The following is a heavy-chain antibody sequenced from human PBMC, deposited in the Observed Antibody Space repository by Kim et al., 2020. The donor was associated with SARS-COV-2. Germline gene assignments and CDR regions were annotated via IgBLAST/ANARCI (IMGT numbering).Heavy chain of an antibody. Sequence: GGSLRLSCAASGFTVSSNYMSWVRQAPGKGLEWVSVIYSGGTTYYADSVKGRFTISRDNSKNTLYLQMNSLRVEDTAVYYCARAGRYCTNGVCYLGYWGQGALVTVSS. V-gene: IGHV3-66*01. CDR1: GFTVSSNY. J-gene: IGHJ4*02. CDR3: ARAGRYCTNGVCYLGY. D-gene: IGHD2-8*01. CDR2: IYSGGTT.